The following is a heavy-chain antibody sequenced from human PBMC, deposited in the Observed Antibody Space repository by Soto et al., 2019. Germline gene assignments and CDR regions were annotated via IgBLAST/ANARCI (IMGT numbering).Heavy chain of an antibody. V-gene: IGHV3-11*01. CDR3: AKSRYSDSSGDFYDY. CDR1: GFTFSDYY. CDR2: ISSSGSTI. J-gene: IGHJ4*02. Sequence: GGSLRLSCAASGFTFSDYYMSWIRQAPGKGLEWVSYISSSGSTIYYADSVKGRFTISRDNAKNSLYLQMNSLRAEDTAVYYCAKSRYSDSSGDFYDYWGQGTLVTVSS. D-gene: IGHD3-22*01.